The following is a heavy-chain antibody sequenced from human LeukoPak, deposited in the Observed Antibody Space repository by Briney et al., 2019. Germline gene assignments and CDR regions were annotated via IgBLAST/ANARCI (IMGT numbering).Heavy chain of an antibody. CDR2: IYYSGST. CDR1: GGSISSYY. CDR3: ARHYGP. Sequence: SETLSLTCTVSGGSISSYYWSWIRQPPGKGLEWIGSIYYSGSTYYNPSLKSRVTISVDTSKNQSSLKLNSVTATDTAVYYCARHYGPWGQGTLVTVSS. D-gene: IGHD3-10*01. V-gene: IGHV4-39*01. J-gene: IGHJ4*02.